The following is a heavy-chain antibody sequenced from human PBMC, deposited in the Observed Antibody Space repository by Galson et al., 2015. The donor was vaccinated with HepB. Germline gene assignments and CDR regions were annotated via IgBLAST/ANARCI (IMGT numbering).Heavy chain of an antibody. CDR3: ARLPRSNPGGV. CDR2: ITSSSSTI. D-gene: IGHD4-11*01. J-gene: IGHJ6*04. V-gene: IGHV3-48*01. Sequence: SLRLSCAASGFTFSSYSMNWVRLAPGKGLEWVSYITSSSSTIYYADSVKGRFTISRDNAKNSLYLQMNSLRVEDTAVYYCARLPRSNPGGVWGKGTTVTVSS. CDR1: GFTFSSYS.